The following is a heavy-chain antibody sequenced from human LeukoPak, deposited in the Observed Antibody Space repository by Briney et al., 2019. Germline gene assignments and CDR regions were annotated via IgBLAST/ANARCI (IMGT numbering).Heavy chain of an antibody. D-gene: IGHD2-15*01. CDR1: GYTFTGYY. CDR2: INPNSGGT. V-gene: IGHV1-2*06. J-gene: IGHJ5*02. CDR3: ARGYCSGGSCYSVENWFDP. Sequence: ASVKVSCKAAGYTFTGYYKFWVRQAPGQGLEWMGRINPNSGGTNYAQKFQGRVTMTRDRSISTAYMELSRLRSDDTAVYYCARGYCSGGSCYSVENWFDPWGQGTLATVSS.